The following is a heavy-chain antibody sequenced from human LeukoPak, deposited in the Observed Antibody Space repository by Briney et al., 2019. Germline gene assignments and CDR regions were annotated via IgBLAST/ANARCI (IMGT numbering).Heavy chain of an antibody. CDR2: INQDGSKK. V-gene: IGHV3-7*03. D-gene: IGHD3-22*01. CDR1: GFSFSGYW. J-gene: IGHJ3*02. CDR3: ARESPYYYDSSDAFDI. Sequence: PPGGSLRLSCTASGFSFSGYWMTWVRQTPGKGLEWVANINQDGSKKSYVDSVRGRFTISRDNAKNSLYLQMNSLRAEDTAVYYCARESPYYYDSSDAFDIWGQGTMVTVSS.